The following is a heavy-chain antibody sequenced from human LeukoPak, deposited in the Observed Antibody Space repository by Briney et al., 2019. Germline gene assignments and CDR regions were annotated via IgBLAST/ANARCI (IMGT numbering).Heavy chain of an antibody. Sequence: GVLRLSCAASGFTFSSYGMHWVRQAPGKGLEWVSSISSSSIYIYYADSLKGRFTISRDNAKNSLYLQMNSLRAEDTAVYYCARGRDGYNLVDAFDIWGQGIMVTVSS. CDR2: ISSSSIYI. V-gene: IGHV3-21*01. CDR1: GFTFSSYG. CDR3: ARGRDGYNLVDAFDI. J-gene: IGHJ3*02. D-gene: IGHD5-24*01.